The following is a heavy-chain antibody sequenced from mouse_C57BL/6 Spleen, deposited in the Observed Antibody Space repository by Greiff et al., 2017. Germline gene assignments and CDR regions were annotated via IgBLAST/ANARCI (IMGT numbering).Heavy chain of an antibody. CDR2: IRSKSNNYAT. D-gene: IGHD3-2*02. Sequence: DVHLVESGGGLVQPKGSLKLSCAASGFSFNTYAMNWVRQAPGKGLEWVARIRSKSNNYATYYADSVKDRFTISRDDSESMLYLQMNNLKTEDTAMYYWVREGGTAQATFAYWGQGTLVTVSA. J-gene: IGHJ3*01. CDR3: VREGGTAQATFAY. V-gene: IGHV10-1*01. CDR1: GFSFNTYA.